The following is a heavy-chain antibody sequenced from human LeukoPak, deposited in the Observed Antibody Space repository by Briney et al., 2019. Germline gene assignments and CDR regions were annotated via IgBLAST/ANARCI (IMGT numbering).Heavy chain of an antibody. CDR1: GFTFSSYG. D-gene: IGHD3-9*01. V-gene: IGHV3-30*18. CDR3: AKVLLGRYFDWLSYGMDV. J-gene: IGHJ6*04. CDR2: ISYDGSNK. Sequence: GGSLRLPCAASGFTFSSYGMHWARQAPGKGLEWVAVISYDGSNKYYADSVKGRFTISRDNSKNTLYLQMNSLRAEDTAVYYCAKVLLGRYFDWLSYGMDVWGKGTTVTVSS.